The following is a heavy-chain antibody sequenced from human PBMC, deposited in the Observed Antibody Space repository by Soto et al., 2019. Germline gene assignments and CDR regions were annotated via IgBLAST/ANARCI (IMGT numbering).Heavy chain of an antibody. D-gene: IGHD3-3*01. Sequence: SQTLSLTCAISGDSVSSNSAAWNWIRQSPSRGLEWLGRTYYRSKWYNDYAVSVKSRITINPDTSKNQFSLQLNSVTPEDTAVYYCARADTYYDFWSGSYYYYGMDVWGQGTTVTVSS. CDR3: ARADTYYDFWSGSYYYYGMDV. J-gene: IGHJ6*02. V-gene: IGHV6-1*01. CDR2: TYYRSKWYN. CDR1: GDSVSSNSAA.